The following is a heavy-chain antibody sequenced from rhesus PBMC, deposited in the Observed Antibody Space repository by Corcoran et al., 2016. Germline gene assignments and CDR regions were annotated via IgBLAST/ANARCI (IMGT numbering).Heavy chain of an antibody. J-gene: IGHJ3*01. CDR1: GGPISSNY. V-gene: IGHV4-173*01. CDR2: IPGSGWST. Sequence: QLQLQESGPGLVKPSETLSPTCADSGGPISSNYWSGSSQPPGKGLEWIGRIPGSGWSTDYNPSLKSRVTISTDTSKNQFSLKLSSVTAADTAVYYCARDGGDYGYYWGFDFWGQGLRVTVSS. D-gene: IGHD3-9*01. CDR3: ARDGGDYGYYWGFDF.